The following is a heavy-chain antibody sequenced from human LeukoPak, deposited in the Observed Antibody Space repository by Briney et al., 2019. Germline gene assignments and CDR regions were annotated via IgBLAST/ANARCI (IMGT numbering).Heavy chain of an antibody. Sequence: PSETLSLTCTVSGGSISSYYWSWIRQHAGKGLEWIGRIYTSGSTNYNPSLKSRVTISVDKSKNQFSLKLSSVTAADTAVYYCATQYYYGSGYPFDPWGQGTLVTVSS. D-gene: IGHD3-10*01. CDR2: IYTSGST. CDR1: GGSISSYY. CDR3: ATQYYYGSGYPFDP. V-gene: IGHV4-4*07. J-gene: IGHJ5*02.